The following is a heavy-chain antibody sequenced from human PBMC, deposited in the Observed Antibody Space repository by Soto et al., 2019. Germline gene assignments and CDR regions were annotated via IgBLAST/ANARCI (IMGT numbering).Heavy chain of an antibody. CDR2: ISYDGSNK. D-gene: IGHD3-10*01. J-gene: IGHJ6*02. V-gene: IGHV3-30-3*01. Sequence: QVQLVESGGGVVQPGRSLRLSCAASGFTFSVYAMHWVRRAPGKGLEWVAVISYDGSNKYYADSVKGRFTVSRDNSKNTLYLQMNSLSAEDTAVYYCARDPLTYYYGSGSREDYYYYGMDVWGQGTTVTVFS. CDR1: GFTFSVYA. CDR3: ARDPLTYYYGSGSREDYYYYGMDV.